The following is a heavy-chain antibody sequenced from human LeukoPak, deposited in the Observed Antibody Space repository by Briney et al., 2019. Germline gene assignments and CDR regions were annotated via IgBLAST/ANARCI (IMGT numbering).Heavy chain of an antibody. CDR3: ARHRADYRANWFDP. J-gene: IGHJ5*02. V-gene: IGHV4-59*08. D-gene: IGHD4/OR15-4a*01. CDR2: IYYSGST. Sequence: SETLSLTCTVSGGSISSYYWSWIRQPPGKGLEWIGYIYYSGSTNYNPSLKSRVTISVDTSKNQFSLKLSSVTAADTAVYSCARHRADYRANWFDPWGQGTLVTVSS. CDR1: GGSISSYY.